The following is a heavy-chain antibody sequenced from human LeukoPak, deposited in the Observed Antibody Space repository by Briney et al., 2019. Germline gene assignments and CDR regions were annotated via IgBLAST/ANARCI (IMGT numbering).Heavy chain of an antibody. CDR1: GYTFTSYG. D-gene: IGHD2-2*03. V-gene: IGHV1-18*01. CDR3: ASGHCSSTSCYLYYYMDV. CDR2: ISAYNGNT. Sequence: GSVKVSCKASGYTFTSYGIGWVRQAPGQGLEWMGWISAYNGNTNYAQKLQGRVTMTTDTSTSTAYMELRSLRSDDTAVYYCASGHCSSTSCYLYYYMDVWGKGTTVTVSS. J-gene: IGHJ6*03.